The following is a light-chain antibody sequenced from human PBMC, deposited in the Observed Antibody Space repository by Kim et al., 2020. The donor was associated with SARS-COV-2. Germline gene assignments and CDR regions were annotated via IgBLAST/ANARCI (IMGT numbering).Light chain of an antibody. Sequence: NFMLTQPPSVSEAPGKTVTISCTRSRGGIASNYVQWYQLRPGSSPTTVIFEDNQRPTGVSTRFSGSIDSSSNSAFLTISGLRPEDEADYFCQSYVGNDRVFGGGTKLTVL. CDR2: EDN. V-gene: IGLV6-57*01. CDR3: QSYVGNDRV. J-gene: IGLJ3*02. CDR1: RGGIASNY.